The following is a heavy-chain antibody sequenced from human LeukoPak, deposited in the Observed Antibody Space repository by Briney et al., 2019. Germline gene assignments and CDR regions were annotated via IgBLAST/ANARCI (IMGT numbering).Heavy chain of an antibody. V-gene: IGHV1-18*01. D-gene: IGHD3-10*01. Sequence: GASVKVSCKASGYTFTSYGISWVRQAPGQGLEWMGWISAYNGNTNYAQKLQGRVTMTRDTSTSTVYMELSSLRSEDTAVYYCAREEGNYYGSGSYKDAFDIWGQGTMVTVSS. CDR1: GYTFTSYG. CDR3: AREEGNYYGSGSYKDAFDI. CDR2: ISAYNGNT. J-gene: IGHJ3*02.